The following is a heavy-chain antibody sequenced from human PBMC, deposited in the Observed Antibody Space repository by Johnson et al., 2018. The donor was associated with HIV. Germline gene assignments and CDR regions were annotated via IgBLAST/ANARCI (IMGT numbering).Heavy chain of an antibody. Sequence: VQLVESGGGLVQPGGSLRLSCAASGFTFSSYAMNWVRQAPGKGLEWVSVISGSGGSTYHADSVKGRFTISRDNSKNTLYLQMNSLRAEDTAVYYCAKARDGTWQHAFDSWGQGTMVTVSS. V-gene: IGHV3-23*04. D-gene: IGHD5-12*01. CDR3: AKARDGTWQHAFDS. CDR2: ISGSGGST. J-gene: IGHJ3*02. CDR1: GFTFSSYA.